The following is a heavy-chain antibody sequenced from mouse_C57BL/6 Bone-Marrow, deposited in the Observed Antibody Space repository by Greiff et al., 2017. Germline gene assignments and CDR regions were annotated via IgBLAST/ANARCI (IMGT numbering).Heavy chain of an antibody. CDR3: ERVRLYYDGGAWFAY. CDR2: IYPGSGST. Sequence: QVQLQQPGAELVKPGASVKMSCKASGYTFTSYWITWVKQRPGQGLEWIGDIYPGSGSTNYNEKFKSKATLTVDTSSSTAYMQLSSLTSEDSAVYYCERVRLYYDGGAWFAYWGQGTLVTVSA. CDR1: GYTFTSYW. V-gene: IGHV1-55*01. D-gene: IGHD1-1*01. J-gene: IGHJ3*01.